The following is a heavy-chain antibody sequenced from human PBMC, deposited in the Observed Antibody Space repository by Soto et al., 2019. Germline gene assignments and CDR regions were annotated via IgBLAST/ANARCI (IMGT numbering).Heavy chain of an antibody. D-gene: IGHD2-15*01. Sequence: EVQLVESGGGLVQPGRSLRLSCAASGFTFDDYAMHWVRQAPGKGLEWVSGISWNSGSIGYADSVKGRFTISRDNAKNSPYLQMNSLRAEDTALYYCAKEIGGYCSGGSCSKHEYCYGMDVWGQGTTVTVSS. CDR1: GFTFDDYA. CDR3: AKEIGGYCSGGSCSKHEYCYGMDV. V-gene: IGHV3-9*01. CDR2: ISWNSGSI. J-gene: IGHJ6*02.